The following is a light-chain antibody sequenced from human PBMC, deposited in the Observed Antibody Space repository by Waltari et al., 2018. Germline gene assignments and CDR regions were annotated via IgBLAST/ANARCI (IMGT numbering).Light chain of an antibody. V-gene: IGLV1-44*01. Sequence: QSVLTQPPSVSGTPGQRVTISCSGSSSSIGNNNVNWYQQLPGTVPRLLIYNNMVRPTGVPDRFSGSKSGTSASLVITGLQSEDEADYYCAAWHDSLNGVAFGGGTKVTVL. CDR3: AAWHDSLNGVA. CDR2: NNM. CDR1: SSSIGNNN. J-gene: IGLJ2*01.